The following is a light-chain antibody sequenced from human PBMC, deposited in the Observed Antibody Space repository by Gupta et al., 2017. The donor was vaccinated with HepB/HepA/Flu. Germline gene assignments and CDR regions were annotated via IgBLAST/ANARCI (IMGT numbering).Light chain of an antibody. CDR2: DVN. CDR3: SSYAGSYTFLV. Sequence: QSALTQPRSVSGSPGPSVPLSCPGTNSDVGYYNYVSWYQQHPGKAPKLMIYDVNKRPSGVPDRFSGAKSGNTASLTISGLQAEDEADYYCSSYAGSYTFLVFGGGTKLTVL. J-gene: IGLJ2*01. CDR1: NSDVGYYNY. V-gene: IGLV2-11*01.